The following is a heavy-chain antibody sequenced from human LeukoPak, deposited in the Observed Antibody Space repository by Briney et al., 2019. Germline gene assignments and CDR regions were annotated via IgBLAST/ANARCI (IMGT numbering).Heavy chain of an antibody. CDR3: ARGRKLGAPTYFFDY. D-gene: IGHD1-26*01. V-gene: IGHV3-23*01. Sequence: GGSLGLSCAASGFTFSTYAMNWVRQAPGQGLEWVSGISGSGDNTYYADSVRGRFTISRDKSKSTVYLQMSSLGVEDTAIYYCARGRKLGAPTYFFDYWGQGTLVTVSS. J-gene: IGHJ4*02. CDR2: ISGSGDNT. CDR1: GFTFSTYA.